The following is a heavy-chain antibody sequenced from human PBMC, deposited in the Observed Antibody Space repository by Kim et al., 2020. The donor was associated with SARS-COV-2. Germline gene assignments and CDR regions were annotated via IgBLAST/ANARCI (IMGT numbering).Heavy chain of an antibody. J-gene: IGHJ4*02. Sequence: SVKVSCKASGGTFSSYTISWVRQAPGQGLEWMGRIIPILGIANYAQKFQGRVTITADKSTSTAYMELSSLRSEDTAVYYCAVGVPRRFGYFDYWGQGTLVTVSS. V-gene: IGHV1-69*02. CDR3: AVGVPRRFGYFDY. D-gene: IGHD3-16*01. CDR2: IIPILGIA. CDR1: GGTFSSYT.